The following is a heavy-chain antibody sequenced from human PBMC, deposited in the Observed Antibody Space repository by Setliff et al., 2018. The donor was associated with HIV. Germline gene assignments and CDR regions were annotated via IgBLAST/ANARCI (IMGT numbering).Heavy chain of an antibody. J-gene: IGHJ6*02. CDR3: ARLRVLQLLEWSNNYYYGLDV. Sequence: ASVKGPCKASGFTFINYAIHWVRQAPGQRLEWLGWINAGNDNPKYSQKFQGRVTITRDTSASTVYMELSSLRSEDTAVYYCARLRVLQLLEWSNNYYYGLDVWGQGTTVTV. CDR1: GFTFINYA. V-gene: IGHV1-3*01. D-gene: IGHD3-3*01. CDR2: INAGNDNP.